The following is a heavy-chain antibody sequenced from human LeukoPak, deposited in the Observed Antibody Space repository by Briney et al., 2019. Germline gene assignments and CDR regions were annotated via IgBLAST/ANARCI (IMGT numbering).Heavy chain of an antibody. Sequence: PGRSLRLSCAASGFTFDDYAMHWVRQAPGKGLEWVSGISWNSGSIGYADSVKGRFTISRDNAKNSLYLQMNSLRAEDTALYYCAKDSYYGSGSYLLYGIDVWGQGTTVTVSS. CDR1: GFTFDDYA. J-gene: IGHJ6*02. CDR3: AKDSYYGSGSYLLYGIDV. D-gene: IGHD3-10*01. CDR2: ISWNSGSI. V-gene: IGHV3-9*01.